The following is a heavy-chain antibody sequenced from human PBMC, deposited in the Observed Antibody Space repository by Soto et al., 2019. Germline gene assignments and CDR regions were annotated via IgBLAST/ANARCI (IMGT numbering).Heavy chain of an antibody. D-gene: IGHD6-13*01. J-gene: IGHJ3*02. CDR3: ARDRKDSSWSGSPQDAFDI. CDR1: GFTFSDYY. CDR2: ISSSGSTI. Sequence: QVQLVESGGGLVKPGGSLRLSCAASGFTFSDYYMSWIRQAPGKGLEWVSYISSSGSTIYYADSVKGRFTIPRDNPKNSLYLQMNSLRAEDTAVYYCARDRKDSSWSGSPQDAFDIWGQGTMVTVSS. V-gene: IGHV3-11*01.